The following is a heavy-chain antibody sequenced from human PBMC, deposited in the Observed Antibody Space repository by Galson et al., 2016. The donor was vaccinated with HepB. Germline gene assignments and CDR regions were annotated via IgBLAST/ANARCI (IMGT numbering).Heavy chain of an antibody. Sequence: SLRLSCAASGFTFSRYGMHWVRQAPGKGLEWVAVITYDGSNKYYADSVKGRFTISRDNSKNTLYLEMSSLRDEDTAVYYCAIYGDERDFLDYWGQGTLVTVSS. CDR3: AIYGDERDFLDY. J-gene: IGHJ4*02. V-gene: IGHV3-30*03. D-gene: IGHD4-17*01. CDR2: ITYDGSNK. CDR1: GFTFSRYG.